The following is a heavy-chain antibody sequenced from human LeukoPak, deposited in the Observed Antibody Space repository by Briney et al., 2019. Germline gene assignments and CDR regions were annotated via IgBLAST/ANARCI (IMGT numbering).Heavy chain of an antibody. CDR2: IPSTSSYT. J-gene: IGHJ4*02. CDR3: ARAANTAAGTPTLAIDY. V-gene: IGHV3-11*05. Sequence: PGGSLRLSCVASGFTFSDYYMSWIRQAPGKGLEWVSYIPSTSSYTSYADSVKGRFTISRDNAKNSLYLQMNSLRAEDTAVYYCARAANTAAGTPTLAIDYWGQGILVTVSS. D-gene: IGHD6-13*01. CDR1: GFTFSDYY.